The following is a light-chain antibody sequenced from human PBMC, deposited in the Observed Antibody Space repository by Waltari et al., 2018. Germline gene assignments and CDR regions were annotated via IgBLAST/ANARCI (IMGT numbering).Light chain of an antibody. Sequence: DIVMTQSPDSLAVSLGERATINCKFSQSVLYTSDSKNYLAWYQQKPGQPPKLLIYWASTRESGVPDRFTGSGSGTDFTLTVSSLQAEDVAVYYCQQYYDTPTFGQGTKLEIK. J-gene: IGKJ2*01. V-gene: IGKV4-1*01. CDR1: QSVLYTSDSKNY. CDR3: QQYYDTPT. CDR2: WAS.